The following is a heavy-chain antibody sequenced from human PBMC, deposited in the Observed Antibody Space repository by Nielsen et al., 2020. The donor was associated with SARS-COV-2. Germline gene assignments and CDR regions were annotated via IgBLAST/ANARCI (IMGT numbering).Heavy chain of an antibody. CDR3: ANGEYTLSYFDS. CDR2: IAYDGSDK. CDR1: GFTFSNYG. V-gene: IGHV3-30*18. D-gene: IGHD2-2*02. J-gene: IGHJ4*02. Sequence: GGSLRLSCAASGFTFSNYGMHWVRQAPGKGLEWVAVIAYDGSDKYYADSVKGRFTISRDNSKNTLYLQMNFLAADDTAVYYCANGEYTLSYFDSWGQGTLVTVSS.